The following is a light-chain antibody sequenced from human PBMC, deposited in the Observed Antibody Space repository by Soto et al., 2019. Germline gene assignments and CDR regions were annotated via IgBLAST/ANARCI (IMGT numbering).Light chain of an antibody. Sequence: EIVMTQSPATLSLSPGERAALSCRASQSINSELSWYQQKPGQPPRLLIYGASTRATGVPARVSGSESGSEFTLTISGLQAEDFAVYYCQQGYNWPLTFGQGTRLEI. CDR3: QQGYNWPLT. V-gene: IGKV3-15*01. CDR1: QSINSE. CDR2: GAS. J-gene: IGKJ2*01.